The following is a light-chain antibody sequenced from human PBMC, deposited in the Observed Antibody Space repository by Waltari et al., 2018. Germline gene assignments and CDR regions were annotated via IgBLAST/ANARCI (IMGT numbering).Light chain of an antibody. V-gene: IGKV4-1*01. CDR3: QQYYSRRT. Sequence: DIVMIHSPDSLAVPLGERVTITCKSSQSLLYNSNDKNYLAWYQQKPGQPPKLLFYWASTRHSGVPDRFSGSGSATDFTLTISSLQAEDVAVYYCQQYYSRRTFGQGTRVEIK. CDR1: QSLLYNSNDKNY. CDR2: WAS. J-gene: IGKJ1*01.